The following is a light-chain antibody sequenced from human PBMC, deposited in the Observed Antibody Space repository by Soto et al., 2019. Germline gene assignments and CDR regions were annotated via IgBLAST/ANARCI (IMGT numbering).Light chain of an antibody. V-gene: IGKV3-20*01. CDR3: QQYGYSPIT. CDR2: GAS. J-gene: IGKJ5*01. Sequence: EFVLTQSPGTLSLSPGERATLSCRASQSVGSNYLAWYQQKPGQAPRLIIYGASSRATGIADRFSGSGSGTDCTLTISRLEPEDVALYYCQQYGYSPITFGQGTRLEIK. CDR1: QSVGSNY.